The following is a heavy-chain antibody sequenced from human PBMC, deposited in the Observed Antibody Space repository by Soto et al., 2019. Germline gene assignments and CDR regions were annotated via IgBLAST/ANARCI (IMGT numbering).Heavy chain of an antibody. D-gene: IGHD6-13*01. J-gene: IGHJ5*02. Sequence: SETLSLTCTVSNGSISGSDYYWGWIRQPPGKGLEWIATIYYSGSIYYNPSLKGRISISVDTSKNQFSLKLSSVTAADTAVYYCVRHRNSRGSWCWVDPWGQGTLVTVSS. CDR1: NGSISGSDYY. CDR3: VRHRNSRGSWCWVDP. CDR2: IYYSGSI. V-gene: IGHV4-39*01.